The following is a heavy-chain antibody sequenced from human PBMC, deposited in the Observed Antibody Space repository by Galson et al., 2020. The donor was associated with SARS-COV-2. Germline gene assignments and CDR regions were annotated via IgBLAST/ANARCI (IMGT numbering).Heavy chain of an antibody. Sequence: GGSLRLSCEASGFSVSRDYMSWVRQAPGKGLQWVSNIYADGSAYYTDSVKGRFTISRDSSKNTLYLQMDSLRVEDTAVYHCVRGGGAYCGNDCLRTFEYWGLGTLVTVSS. D-gene: IGHD2-21*02. V-gene: IGHV3-53*01. J-gene: IGHJ4*02. CDR1: GFSVSRDY. CDR3: VRGGGAYCGNDCLRTFEY. CDR2: IYADGSA.